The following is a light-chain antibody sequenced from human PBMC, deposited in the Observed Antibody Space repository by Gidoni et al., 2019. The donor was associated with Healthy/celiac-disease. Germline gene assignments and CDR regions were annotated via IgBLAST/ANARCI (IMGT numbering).Light chain of an antibody. CDR1: QSISSW. Sequence: DIQMTQSPSTLSASVGDRVTITCRASQSISSWLAWYQQKPGKAPKLLIYKASSLESGVPSRFSGSGSGTEFTRTISSLQPDDFATYYCQQYSFTFGPGTKVDIK. CDR2: KAS. J-gene: IGKJ3*01. CDR3: QQYSFT. V-gene: IGKV1-5*03.